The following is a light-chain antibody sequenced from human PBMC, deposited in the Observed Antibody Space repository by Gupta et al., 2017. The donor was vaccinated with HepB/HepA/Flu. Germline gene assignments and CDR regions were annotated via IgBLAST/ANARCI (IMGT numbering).Light chain of an antibody. V-gene: IGKV2D-29*01. CDR1: QSLLHSTGETY. Sequence: DIVMTQTPLTLSVSPGQPASISCKSSQSLLHSTGETYLYWFLPKPGQPPQLLIHEISKRFSGVPERFSGSWSGTDFTLNINRAETEHVGVYYCIQSAQPPLTFGGGTKVEIK. CDR2: EIS. J-gene: IGKJ4*01. CDR3: IQSAQPPLT.